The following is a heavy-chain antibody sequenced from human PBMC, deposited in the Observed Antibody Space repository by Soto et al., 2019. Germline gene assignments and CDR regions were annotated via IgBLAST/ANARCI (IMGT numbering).Heavy chain of an antibody. D-gene: IGHD3-22*01. V-gene: IGHV3-30*18. CDR3: AKDGSYYYSSGYFDY. CDR2: ISYDGSNK. J-gene: IGHJ4*02. Sequence: QVQLVESGGGGVQPGRSLRLSCAASGFTFSSYGMHWVRQAPGKGLEWVAVISYDGSNKYYADSVKGRFTISRDNSKNTLYLQMNSLRAEVTAVYYCAKDGSYYYSSGYFDYWCQGTLVTVSS. CDR1: GFTFSSYG.